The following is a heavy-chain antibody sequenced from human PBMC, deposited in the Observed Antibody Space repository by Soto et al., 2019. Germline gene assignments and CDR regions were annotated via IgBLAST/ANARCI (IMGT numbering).Heavy chain of an antibody. Sequence: EVQLLESGGGLVQPGGSLRLSCAASGFTFSSYAMSWVRQAPGKGLEWVSAISGSGGSTYYADSVKGRFTISRDNSKNTLCLQMNSLRAEDTAVYYCAKLLSGWYGMDVWGQGTTVTVSS. V-gene: IGHV3-23*01. J-gene: IGHJ6*02. D-gene: IGHD2-8*02. CDR2: ISGSGGST. CDR1: GFTFSSYA. CDR3: AKLLSGWYGMDV.